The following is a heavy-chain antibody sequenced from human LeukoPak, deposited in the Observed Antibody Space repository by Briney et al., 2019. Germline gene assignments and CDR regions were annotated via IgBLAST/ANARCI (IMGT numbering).Heavy chain of an antibody. J-gene: IGHJ4*02. V-gene: IGHV1-8*03. Sequence: ASVKVSCKTSGYTFTNFDINLMRQPSGPGLEWMGWMNPNGGNTGYAQKFQGRVTISRNTSRSTAYMELSSLRSEDTAVYYCAKGIEYSSASPFDYWGQGTLVTVSS. CDR2: MNPNGGNT. CDR3: AKGIEYSSASPFDY. CDR1: GYTFTNFD. D-gene: IGHD6-6*01.